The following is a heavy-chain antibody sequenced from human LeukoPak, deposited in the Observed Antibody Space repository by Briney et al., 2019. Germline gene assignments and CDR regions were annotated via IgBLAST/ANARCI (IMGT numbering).Heavy chain of an antibody. D-gene: IGHD3-10*01. CDR3: AREAMVRGITP. CDR2: ISSNSGDI. V-gene: IGHV3-21*01. J-gene: IGHJ5*02. CDR1: GFIFKKYW. Sequence: PGGSLRLSCAASGFIFKKYWMNWVRQAPGKGLEWVSSISSNSGDIYYADSVKGRFTISRDNAKNSLFLQMNSLRAEDTAVYYCAREAMVRGITPWGQGTLVIVSS.